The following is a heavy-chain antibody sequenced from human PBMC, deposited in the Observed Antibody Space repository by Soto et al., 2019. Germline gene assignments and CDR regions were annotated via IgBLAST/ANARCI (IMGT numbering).Heavy chain of an antibody. CDR2: IDPSDSYT. V-gene: IGHV5-10-1*01. Sequence: GESLKISCKGSGYSFTSYWISWVRQMPGKGLEWMGRIDPSDSYTNYSPSSQGHVTISADKSISTAYLQWSSLKASDTAMYYCARRGSSMADYWGQGTLVTVSS. J-gene: IGHJ4*02. CDR1: GYSFTSYW. CDR3: ARRGSSMADY. D-gene: IGHD6-13*01.